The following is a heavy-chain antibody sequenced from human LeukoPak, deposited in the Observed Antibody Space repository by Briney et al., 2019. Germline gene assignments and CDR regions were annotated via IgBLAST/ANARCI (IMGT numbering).Heavy chain of an antibody. CDR3: TRVAKLERRPWDY. V-gene: IGHV3-48*03. Sequence: PGGSLRLSCAASGFTFSSYEMNWVRQAPGKGLEWVSYISSSGSTIYYADSVRGRFTISRDNTKDSLYLQMNSLRAEDTAVYYCTRVAKLERRPWDYWGQGTLVTVSS. J-gene: IGHJ4*01. CDR2: ISSSGSTI. D-gene: IGHD1-1*01. CDR1: GFTFSSYE.